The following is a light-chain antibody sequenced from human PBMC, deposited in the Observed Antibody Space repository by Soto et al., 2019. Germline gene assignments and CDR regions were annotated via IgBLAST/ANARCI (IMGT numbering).Light chain of an antibody. Sequence: QSALTQPASVSGSPGQSITISCTGTSSDVGGYNSVSWYQHHPGKAPKLMIHDVSYRPSGVSNRFSGSKSGNTASPTISGLQAEDEADYFCSSYTSSSTLGVFGTGTKLTVL. CDR1: SSDVGGYNS. V-gene: IGLV2-14*03. CDR3: SSYTSSSTLGV. J-gene: IGLJ1*01. CDR2: DVS.